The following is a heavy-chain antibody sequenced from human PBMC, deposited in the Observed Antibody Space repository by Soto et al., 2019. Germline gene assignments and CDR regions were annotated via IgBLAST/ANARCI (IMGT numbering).Heavy chain of an antibody. CDR3: ARCLYYYDSSGYPNHDAFDI. V-gene: IGHV4-59*01. CDR1: GGSISSYY. J-gene: IGHJ3*02. Sequence: SETLSLTCTVSGGSISSYYWSWIRQPPGKGLEWIGYIYYSGSTNYNPSLKSRVTISVDTSKNQFSLKLSSVTAADTAVYYCARCLYYYDSSGYPNHDAFDIWGQGTMVTVSS. CDR2: IYYSGST. D-gene: IGHD3-22*01.